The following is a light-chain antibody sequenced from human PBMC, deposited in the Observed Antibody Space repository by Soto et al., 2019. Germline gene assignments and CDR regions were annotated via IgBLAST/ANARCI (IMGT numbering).Light chain of an antibody. V-gene: IGKV1-33*01. CDR3: QDYDNLPLT. CDR1: HNIYNY. J-gene: IGKJ4*01. Sequence: DIQMTQSPSSLSASVGDRVTIACQASHNIYNYLNWYHQKPGKAPKLLIFDASNLERGVPSRFSGSGSRTHFILSINNLLPDDVGTYFCQDYDNLPLTFGGGTKVEI. CDR2: DAS.